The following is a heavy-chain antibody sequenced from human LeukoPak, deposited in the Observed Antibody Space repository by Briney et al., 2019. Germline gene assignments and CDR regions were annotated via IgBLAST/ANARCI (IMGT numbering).Heavy chain of an antibody. CDR3: ARDLRIVSGSYLDY. D-gene: IGHD1-26*01. CDR2: ISSSGSTI. CDR1: GFTFSSYE. V-gene: IGHV3-48*03. J-gene: IGHJ4*02. Sequence: GGSLRLSCAASGFTFSSYEMNWVRQAPGRGLEWVSYISSSGSTIYYADSVKGRFTISRDNAKNSLYLQMNSLRAEDTAIYYCARDLRIVSGSYLDYWGQGTLVTVSS.